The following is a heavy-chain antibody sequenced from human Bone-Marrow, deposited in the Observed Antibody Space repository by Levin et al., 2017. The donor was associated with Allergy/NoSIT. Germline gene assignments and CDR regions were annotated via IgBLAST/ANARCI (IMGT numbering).Heavy chain of an antibody. CDR2: ISSSSSYI. D-gene: IGHD2-15*01. Sequence: GESLKISCAASGFTFSSYSMNWVRQAPGKGLEWVSSISSSSSYIYYADSVKGRFTISRDNAKNSLYLQMNSLRAEDTAVYYCARCDISSFDYWGQGTLVTVSS. V-gene: IGHV3-21*01. CDR1: GFTFSSYS. CDR3: ARCDISSFDY. J-gene: IGHJ4*02.